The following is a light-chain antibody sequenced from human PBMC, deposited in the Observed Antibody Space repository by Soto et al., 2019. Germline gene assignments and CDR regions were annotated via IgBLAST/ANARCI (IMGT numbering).Light chain of an antibody. CDR1: QSISNF. J-gene: IGKJ1*01. CDR3: QQSYSSPWT. V-gene: IGKV1-39*01. Sequence: DIQLTQSPSSVSASVGDRVTITCRASQSISNFLNWCQQKPGKAPKLLIYAASSLRSGVTSRFSGSGSGTDFTLTISSLQREDFATYVCQQSYSSPWTFGQGTKVDIK. CDR2: AAS.